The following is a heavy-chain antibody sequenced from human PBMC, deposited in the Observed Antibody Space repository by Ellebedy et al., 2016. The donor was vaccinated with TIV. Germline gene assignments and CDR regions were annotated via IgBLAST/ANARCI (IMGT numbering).Heavy chain of an antibody. V-gene: IGHV3-33*01. Sequence: PGGSLRLSCAASGFTFSSYGMHWVRQAPGKGLEWVAVIWYDGSNKYYADSVKGRFTIFRDNSKNTLYLQMNSLRAEDTAVYYCARHAVGEGATLEYWGQGTLVTDSS. CDR3: ARHAVGEGATLEY. J-gene: IGHJ4*02. D-gene: IGHD1-26*01. CDR2: IWYDGSNK. CDR1: GFTFSSYG.